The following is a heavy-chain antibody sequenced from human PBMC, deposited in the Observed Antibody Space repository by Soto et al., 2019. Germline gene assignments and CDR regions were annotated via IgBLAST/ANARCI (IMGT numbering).Heavy chain of an antibody. Sequence: EERLLESGGGVVRPGGSLRLSCAASGFIFRNYAMSLVRQAAGKGPEWVSGITGSGDTTYYAHSVRGRFTISRDNSKNTQARHMNSLRVEETAVSYCAKGLNEFGGTWFDPWGQGTLFTVSS. CDR2: ITGSGDTT. CDR1: GFIFRNYA. V-gene: IGHV3-23*01. D-gene: IGHD2-15*01. J-gene: IGHJ5*02. CDR3: AKGLNEFGGTWFDP.